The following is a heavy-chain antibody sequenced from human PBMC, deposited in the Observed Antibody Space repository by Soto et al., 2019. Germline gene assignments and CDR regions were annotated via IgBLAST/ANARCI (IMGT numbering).Heavy chain of an antibody. V-gene: IGHV3-30*18. CDR2: ISYDGSNK. CDR3: AKDIVVVVAANYYYYYGMDV. Sequence: GGSLRVSCAASGFTFSSYGMHWVRQAPGKGLEWVAVISYDGSNKYYADSVKGRFTISRDNSKNTLYLQMNSLRAEDTAVYYCAKDIVVVVAANYYYYYGMDVWGQGTTVTVSS. J-gene: IGHJ6*02. D-gene: IGHD2-15*01. CDR1: GFTFSSYG.